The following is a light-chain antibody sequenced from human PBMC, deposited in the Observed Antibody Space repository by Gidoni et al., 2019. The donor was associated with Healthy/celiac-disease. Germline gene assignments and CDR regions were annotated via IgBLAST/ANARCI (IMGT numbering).Light chain of an antibody. V-gene: IGKV3-15*01. CDR3: QQYNNWPLYS. Sequence: VITQSPATLSVSPGERATLSCRASQSVSSNLAWYQQKPGQAPRLLIYGASTRATGIPARFSGSGSGTEFTLTISSLQSEDFAVYYCQQYNNWPLYSFGQGTKLEIK. CDR2: GAS. CDR1: QSVSSN. J-gene: IGKJ2*03.